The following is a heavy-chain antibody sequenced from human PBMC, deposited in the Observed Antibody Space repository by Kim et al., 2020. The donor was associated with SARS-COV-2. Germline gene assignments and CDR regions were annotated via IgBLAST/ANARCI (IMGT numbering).Heavy chain of an antibody. V-gene: IGHV3-11*01. J-gene: IGHJ6*01. Sequence: GGSLRLSCSTSGFTFNDDYMSWIRQAPGKGLELVSFLRSRANIIHYEDSVNGRFTMSTDTANNSLYPQMNSLRADASAALYCCAVTNGSYRDYY. D-gene: IGHD1-26*01. CDR2: LRSRANII. CDR3: CAVTNGSYRDYY. CDR1: GFTFNDDY.